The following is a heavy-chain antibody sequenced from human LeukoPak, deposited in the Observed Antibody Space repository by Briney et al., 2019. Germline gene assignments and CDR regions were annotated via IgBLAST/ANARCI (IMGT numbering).Heavy chain of an antibody. V-gene: IGHV4-61*02. D-gene: IGHD3-22*01. Sequence: PSETLSLTCTVSGGSISSGSYYWSWIRQPAGKGLEWIGRIYTSGSTNYNPSLKSRVTISVDTSKSQFSLKLSSVTAADTAVYYCARLKYYYDSIGRNAFDIWGHGTMVTVSS. CDR2: IYTSGST. CDR3: ARLKYYYDSIGRNAFDI. CDR1: GGSISSGSYY. J-gene: IGHJ3*02.